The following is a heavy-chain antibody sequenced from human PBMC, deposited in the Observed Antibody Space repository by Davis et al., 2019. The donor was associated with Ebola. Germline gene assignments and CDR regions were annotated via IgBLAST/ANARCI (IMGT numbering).Heavy chain of an antibody. CDR2: MTPNSENT. Sequence: AASVKVSCKASGYTFTTYDIHWVRQAPGRGLEWMGWMTPNSENTGYAQKFQGRVTMTRSTSISTAYMELSSLRSEDTAVYYCARGGYFDWLTRWHYYGMDVWGQGTTVTVSS. J-gene: IGHJ6*02. V-gene: IGHV1-8*01. CDR3: ARGGYFDWLTRWHYYGMDV. CDR1: GYTFTTYD. D-gene: IGHD3-9*01.